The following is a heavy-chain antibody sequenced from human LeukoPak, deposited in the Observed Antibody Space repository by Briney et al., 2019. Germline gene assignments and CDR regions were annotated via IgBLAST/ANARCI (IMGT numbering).Heavy chain of an antibody. D-gene: IGHD4-11*01. J-gene: IGHJ5*02. V-gene: IGHV4-34*01. CDR2: INHSGST. Sequence: LRLSCAASGFTFSDYYMSWIRQPPGKGLEWIGEINHSGSTNYNPSLKSRVTISVDTSKNQFSLKLSSVTAADTAVYYCARGTDDYSNYRGSIDPWGQGTLVTVSS. CDR1: GFTFSDYY. CDR3: ARGTDDYSNYRGSIDP.